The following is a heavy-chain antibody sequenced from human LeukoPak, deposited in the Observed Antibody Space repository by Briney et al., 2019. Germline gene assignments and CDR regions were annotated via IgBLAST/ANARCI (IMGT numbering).Heavy chain of an antibody. V-gene: IGHV1-2*02. CDR3: ARNAPNTGKFDI. CDR2: INPNSGGT. D-gene: IGHD1-14*01. Sequence: GASVKVSCKASGYTFTGYYMHWVRQAPGQGLEWMGWINPNSGGTNYAQKFQGRVTMTRNTSISTAYMELSSLRSEDTAVYYCARNAPNTGKFDIWGQGTMVTVSS. J-gene: IGHJ3*02. CDR1: GYTFTGYY.